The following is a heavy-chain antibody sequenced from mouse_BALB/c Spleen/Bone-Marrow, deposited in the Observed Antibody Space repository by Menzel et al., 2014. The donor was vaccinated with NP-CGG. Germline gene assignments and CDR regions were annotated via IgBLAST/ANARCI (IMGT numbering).Heavy chain of an antibody. Sequence: EVQRVESGGGLVKPGGSLKLSCAASGFTFSSYAMSWVRQTPEKRLEWVASISNGSSTYYPDSVKGRFTISRDNARNILYLQMSSLRSEDTAMYYCARGRTRGYTMDYWGQGTSVTVSS. CDR3: ARGRTRGYTMDY. J-gene: IGHJ4*01. CDR1: GFTFSSYA. V-gene: IGHV5-6-5*01. CDR2: ISNGSST.